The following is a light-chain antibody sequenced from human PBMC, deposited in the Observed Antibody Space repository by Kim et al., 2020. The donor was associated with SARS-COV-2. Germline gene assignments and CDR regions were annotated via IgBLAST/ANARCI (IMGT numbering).Light chain of an antibody. V-gene: IGLV3-19*01. CDR2: GKN. J-gene: IGLJ2*01. CDR3: NSRDNNDNVV. Sequence: VALGQTVRITCQGDRLRSYYATWYQQKPGQAPILVIYGKNNRPSGIPDRFSGSSSGNTASLTITGTQAGDEADYYCNSRDNNDNVVFGGGTQLTVL. CDR1: RLRSYY.